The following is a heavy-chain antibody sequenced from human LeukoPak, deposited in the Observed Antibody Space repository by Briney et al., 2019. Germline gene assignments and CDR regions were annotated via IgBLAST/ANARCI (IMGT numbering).Heavy chain of an antibody. V-gene: IGHV4-61*01. D-gene: IGHD5-18*01. CDR1: GYSISSSYY. J-gene: IGHJ6*03. CDR2: IYYSGST. CDR3: ARTEESGYSYRYFGYYYYMDV. Sequence: SETLSLTCTVSGYSISSSYYWSWIRQPPGKGLEWIGYIYYSGSTHYNPSLKSRVTISVDTSKNQFSLKLSSVTAADTAVYYCARTEESGYSYRYFGYYYYMDVWGKGTTVTVSS.